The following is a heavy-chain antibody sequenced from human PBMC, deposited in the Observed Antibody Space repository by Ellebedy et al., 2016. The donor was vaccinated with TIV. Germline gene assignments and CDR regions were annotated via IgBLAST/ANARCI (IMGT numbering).Heavy chain of an antibody. J-gene: IGHJ4*02. CDR3: AGGGPMMSADMYFDY. CDR2: IKQDESLK. CDR1: GFTFSNFW. Sequence: GGSLRLSCAASGFTFSNFWMGWVRQAPGKGLEWVASIKQDESLKYYVDSVKGRFTISRDNARSSLYLQMNSLRAEDAAVYYCAGGGPMMSADMYFDYWGQGTLVTVSS. V-gene: IGHV3-7*01. D-gene: IGHD2-15*01.